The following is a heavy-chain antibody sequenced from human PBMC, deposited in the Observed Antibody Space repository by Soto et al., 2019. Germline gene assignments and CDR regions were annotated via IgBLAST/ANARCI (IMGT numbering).Heavy chain of an antibody. CDR2: IYPRDSDT. CDR1: GYSFTTYC. CDR3: ARHYGQHDAFDI. Sequence: PGESLKISCKGSGYSFTTYCLGWVLQMPGKGLEWTGIIYPRDSDTKYSPSSQGQVTISADKSISTAYLHWSSLKASDTAMYYCARHYGQHDAFDIWGQGTMVTVS. D-gene: IGHD2-2*01. V-gene: IGHV5-51*01. J-gene: IGHJ3*02.